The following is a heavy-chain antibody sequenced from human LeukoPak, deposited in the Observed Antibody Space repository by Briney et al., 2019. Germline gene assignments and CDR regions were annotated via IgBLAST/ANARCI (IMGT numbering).Heavy chain of an antibody. V-gene: IGHV3-72*01. J-gene: IGHJ2*01. Sequence: GGSLRLSCAASGSTLSDHYIDWVRQAPGKGLEWVGRSRNEANAYTTDYAASVKGRFTISRDDSKNSLYLQMNSLKTEDTAVYYCARVNGVYWYFDLWGRGTLVTVPS. CDR1: GSTLSDHY. CDR2: SRNEANAYTT. D-gene: IGHD3-10*01. CDR3: ARVNGVYWYFDL.